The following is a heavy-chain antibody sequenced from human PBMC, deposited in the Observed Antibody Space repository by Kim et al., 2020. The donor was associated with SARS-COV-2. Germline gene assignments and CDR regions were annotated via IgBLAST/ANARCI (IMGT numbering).Heavy chain of an antibody. V-gene: IGHV3-64*02. J-gene: IGHJ4*02. CDR3: ARGSSGWFDY. Sequence: GGSLRLSCAASGFTFSSYAMHWVRQAPGKGLEYVSAISSNGGSTYYADSVKGRFTISRDNSKNTLYLQMGSLRAEDMAVYYCARGSSGWFDYWGQGTLVT. CDR1: GFTFSSYA. CDR2: ISSNGGST. D-gene: IGHD6-19*01.